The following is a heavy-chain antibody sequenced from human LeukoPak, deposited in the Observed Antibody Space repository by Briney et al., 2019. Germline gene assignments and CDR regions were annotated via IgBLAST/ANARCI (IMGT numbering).Heavy chain of an antibody. Sequence: PGGSLRLSCAASGFTFSSYWMHWVRQAQGKGLVWVSHLNSDGSSTSYADSGKGRFTMSRDIAKNTLYLKMNSLRAEDTAVYYCARDRRITMVWGVSSAPDYWGQGTLVTVSS. J-gene: IGHJ4*02. CDR1: GFTFSSYW. CDR2: LNSDGSST. CDR3: ARDRRITMVWGVSSAPDY. D-gene: IGHD3-10*01. V-gene: IGHV3-74*01.